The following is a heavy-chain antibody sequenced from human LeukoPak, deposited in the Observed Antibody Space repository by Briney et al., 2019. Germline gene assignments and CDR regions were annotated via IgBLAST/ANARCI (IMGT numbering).Heavy chain of an antibody. Sequence: GGSLRLSCAASGFTFSNYAMNWVRQAPGKGLEWVSAISGAGGSTYYADSVRGRLTISRDNSKDTLYLQMNSLRAEDTAVYYCAKRGATRTIDYWGQGTLVTVSS. V-gene: IGHV3-23*01. J-gene: IGHJ4*02. D-gene: IGHD1-26*01. CDR1: GFTFSNYA. CDR2: ISGAGGST. CDR3: AKRGATRTIDY.